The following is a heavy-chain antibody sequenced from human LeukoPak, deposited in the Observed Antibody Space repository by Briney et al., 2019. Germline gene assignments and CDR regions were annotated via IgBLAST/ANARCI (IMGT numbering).Heavy chain of an antibody. CDR2: IIPIFGTA. Sequence: SVKVSCKASGGTFSSYAISWVRQAPGQGLEWMGGIIPIFGTANYAQKFQGRVTITADKSTNIAYMELTSLKSEDTAVYYCARDTLGYSSGSAYYYMDVWGKGTTVTVSS. CDR1: GGTFSSYA. D-gene: IGHD5-18*01. J-gene: IGHJ6*03. CDR3: ARDTLGYSSGSAYYYMDV. V-gene: IGHV1-69*06.